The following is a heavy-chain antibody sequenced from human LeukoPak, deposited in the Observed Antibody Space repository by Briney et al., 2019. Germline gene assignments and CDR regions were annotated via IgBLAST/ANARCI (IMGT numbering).Heavy chain of an antibody. CDR2: ISAYNGNT. CDR1: GYTFTSFG. V-gene: IGHV1-18*01. CDR3: ATLIDYGDPFDY. Sequence: ASVKVSCKVSGYTFTSFGISWVRQAPGQGLEWMGWISAYNGNTNYAQKLQGRVTMTTDTSTSTAYMELRSLRSDDTAVYYCATLIDYGDPFDYWGQGTLVTVSS. J-gene: IGHJ4*02. D-gene: IGHD4-17*01.